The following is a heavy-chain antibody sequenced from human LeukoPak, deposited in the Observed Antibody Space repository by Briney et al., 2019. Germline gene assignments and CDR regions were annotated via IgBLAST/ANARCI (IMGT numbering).Heavy chain of an antibody. J-gene: IGHJ3*02. V-gene: IGHV3-7*01. CDR2: VNQDGSER. D-gene: IGHD5-18*01. Sequence: GGSLRLSCAASGFTFSNYWMTWVRQAPGKGLEWVANVNQDGSERYYVNSVRGRFTISRDNAKNSLYLQMNSLRAEDTAVYYCARDRGYSYGYSSSPDAFDIWGQGTMVTVSS. CDR3: ARDRGYSYGYSSSPDAFDI. CDR1: GFTFSNYW.